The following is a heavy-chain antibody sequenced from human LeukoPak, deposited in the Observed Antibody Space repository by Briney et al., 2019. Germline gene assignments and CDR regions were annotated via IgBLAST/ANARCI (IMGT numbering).Heavy chain of an antibody. V-gene: IGHV3-23*01. D-gene: IGHD3-10*01. CDR1: GFTFSSYA. Sequence: PEGSLRLSCAASGFTFSSYAMSWVRQAPGKGLEWVSAISGSGGSTYYADSVKGRFTISRDNSKNTLYLQMNSLRAEDTAVYYCANTVTVWFGELPGYFDYWGQGTLVTVSS. J-gene: IGHJ4*02. CDR3: ANTVTVWFGELPGYFDY. CDR2: ISGSGGST.